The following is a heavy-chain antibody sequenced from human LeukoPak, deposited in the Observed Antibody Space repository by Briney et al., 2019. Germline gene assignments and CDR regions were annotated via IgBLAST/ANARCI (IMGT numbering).Heavy chain of an antibody. V-gene: IGHV3-15*01. D-gene: IGHD3-22*01. CDR3: TADLSDSSAWSFDH. J-gene: IGHJ4*02. Sequence: GGSPRLSCAASGFTFSNAWMSWVRQAPGKGLEWIGRIRTKAEGEPTDYPGPVKGRFTISRDHSKNTLYLQMNSLRTEDTAVYYCTADLSDSSAWSFDHWGQGTLVTVSS. CDR2: IRTKAEGEPT. CDR1: GFTFSNAW.